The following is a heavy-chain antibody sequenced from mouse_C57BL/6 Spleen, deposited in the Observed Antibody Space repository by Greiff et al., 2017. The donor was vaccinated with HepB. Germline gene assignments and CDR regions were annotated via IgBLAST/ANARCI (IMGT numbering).Heavy chain of an antibody. V-gene: IGHV1-42*01. Sequence: LKESGPELVKPGASVKISCKASGYSFTGYYMNWVKQSPEKSLEWIGEINPSTGGTTYNQKFKAKATLTVDKSSSTAYMQLKSLTSEDSAVYYCASGYYDYDEGYWGQGTTLTVSS. J-gene: IGHJ2*01. CDR3: ASGYYDYDEGY. CDR2: INPSTGGT. CDR1: GYSFTGYY. D-gene: IGHD2-4*01.